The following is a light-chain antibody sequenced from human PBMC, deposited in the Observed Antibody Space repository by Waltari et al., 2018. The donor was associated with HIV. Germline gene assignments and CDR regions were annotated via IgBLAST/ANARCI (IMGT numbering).Light chain of an antibody. J-gene: IGKJ1*01. CDR2: GAS. Sequence: EILMTPSPATLSVSPGEEVTLSCRASKSISSNLAWYQHKPGQPPSLLICGASTRAAGFPARFTGSGAETEFTLTSSNLQSEDFAIYYCQQFQNGPRTFGQGTKVEIK. CDR1: KSISSN. V-gene: IGKV3-15*01. CDR3: QQFQNGPRT.